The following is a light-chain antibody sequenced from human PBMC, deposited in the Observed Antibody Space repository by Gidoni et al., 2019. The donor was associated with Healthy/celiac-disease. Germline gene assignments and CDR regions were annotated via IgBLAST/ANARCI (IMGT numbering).Light chain of an antibody. V-gene: IGKV3-20*01. CDR1: QSVSSSY. CDR2: GAS. CDR3: QQYGSSPWT. Sequence: MLTQSPGTLSLSPGERATLSCRASQSVSSSYLAWYQQKPGQAPRLLIYGASSRATGIPDRVSGSGSGTDFTLTISRLEPEDFAVYYCQQYGSSPWTFGQGTKVEIK. J-gene: IGKJ1*01.